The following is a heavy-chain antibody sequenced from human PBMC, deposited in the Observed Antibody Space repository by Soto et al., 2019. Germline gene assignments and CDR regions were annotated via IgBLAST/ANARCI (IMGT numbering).Heavy chain of an antibody. Sequence: ASVKVSCKVSGYTLTELSMHWVRQAPGKGLEWMGGFDPEDGETIYAQKFQGRVTTTEDTSTDTAYMELSSLRSEDTAVYYCATTIFGVVPYYYYGMDVWGQGTTVTVSS. CDR2: FDPEDGET. CDR1: GYTLTELS. J-gene: IGHJ6*02. V-gene: IGHV1-24*01. CDR3: ATTIFGVVPYYYYGMDV. D-gene: IGHD3-3*01.